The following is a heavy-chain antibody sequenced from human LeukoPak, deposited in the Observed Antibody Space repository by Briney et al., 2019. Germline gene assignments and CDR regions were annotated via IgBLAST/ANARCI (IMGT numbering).Heavy chain of an antibody. D-gene: IGHD2-2*01. CDR1: VGTFSRYA. J-gene: IGHJ5*02. CDR2: IIPIFGIT. CDR3: ARGYCSSTSCYYWFDP. V-gene: IGHV1-69*04. Sequence: SVKVSCKASVGTFSRYAISWVPQAPGQGLECMVRIIPIFGITKYAQKFQGRVTITADKSTSTAYMELSSLRSEDTAVYYCARGYCSSTSCYYWFDPWGQGTLVTVSS.